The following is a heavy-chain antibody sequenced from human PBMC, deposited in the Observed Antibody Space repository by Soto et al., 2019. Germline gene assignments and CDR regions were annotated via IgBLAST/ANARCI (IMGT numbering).Heavy chain of an antibody. Sequence: QVQLVESGGGVVQPGRSLRLSCAASGFTFSSYAMHWVRQAPGKGLEWVAVISYDGSNKYYADSVKGRFTISRDNSKNTLYRKMNRLRADDTAVSYCARGTEASDFDYWGQGTLVTVSS. CDR3: ARGTEASDFDY. D-gene: IGHD1-26*01. CDR2: ISYDGSNK. J-gene: IGHJ4*02. V-gene: IGHV3-30-3*01. CDR1: GFTFSSYA.